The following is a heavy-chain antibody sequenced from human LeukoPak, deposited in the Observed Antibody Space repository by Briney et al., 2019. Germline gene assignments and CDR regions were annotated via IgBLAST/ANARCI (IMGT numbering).Heavy chain of an antibody. Sequence: GGSLRVSCAASGFTYSDYYMSWIRQAPGKGLEWISYISSSSSYTNYVDSVKGRFTISRDNAKNSLYLQMNSLRAEDTAVYYCVRAVSVSSYYFHCWGHGTLFTVSS. CDR2: ISSSSSYT. CDR1: GFTYSDYY. CDR3: VRAVSVSSYYFHC. V-gene: IGHV3-11*05. D-gene: IGHD5/OR15-5a*01. J-gene: IGHJ4*01.